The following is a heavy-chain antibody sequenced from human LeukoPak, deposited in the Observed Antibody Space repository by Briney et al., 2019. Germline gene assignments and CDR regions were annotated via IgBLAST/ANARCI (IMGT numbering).Heavy chain of an antibody. V-gene: IGHV4-61*01. CDR3: ARDAVVVPAAPRTYYYYGMDV. CDR1: GGSVSSGSYY. Sequence: SETLSLTCTVSGGSVSSGSYYWSWIRQPPGKGLEWIGYIYYSGSTNYNPSLKSRVTISVDTSKNQFSLKLSSVTAADTAVYYCARDAVVVPAAPRTYYYYGMDVWGQGTTVTVSS. CDR2: IYYSGST. J-gene: IGHJ6*02. D-gene: IGHD2-2*01.